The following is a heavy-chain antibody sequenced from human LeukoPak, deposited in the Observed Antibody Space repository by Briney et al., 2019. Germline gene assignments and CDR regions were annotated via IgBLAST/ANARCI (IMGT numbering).Heavy chain of an antibody. V-gene: IGHV3-21*01. Sequence: GGSLRLSCAASGFTLSNYDMNWVRQAPGKGLEWVSAIKTSSRYIYYKDSVRGRFTISRDDAKNSLYLEMTSLRDEDTAVYYCARADCSSYNCYLRRSWFDPWGQGTLVTVSS. CDR2: IKTSSRYI. J-gene: IGHJ5*02. CDR1: GFTLSNYD. D-gene: IGHD2-2*01. CDR3: ARADCSSYNCYLRRSWFDP.